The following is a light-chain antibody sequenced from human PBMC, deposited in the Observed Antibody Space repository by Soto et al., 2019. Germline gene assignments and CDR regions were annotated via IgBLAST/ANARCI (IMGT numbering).Light chain of an antibody. CDR1: QSIISY. V-gene: IGKV3-11*01. Sequence: EIVLTQSPATLSLSAGERATLSCRASQSIISYLAWYQQKPGQAPRLLIYDASNRATGIPARFSGSGSGTDFTLSISSLDPEDFAVYYCQQRRSWPITFGQGTRLDIK. CDR2: DAS. CDR3: QQRRSWPIT. J-gene: IGKJ5*01.